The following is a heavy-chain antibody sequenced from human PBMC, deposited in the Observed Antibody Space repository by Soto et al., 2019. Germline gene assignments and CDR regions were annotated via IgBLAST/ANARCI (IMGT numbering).Heavy chain of an antibody. CDR2: ISYTGRT. CDR3: AREWGLLPYYVMNV. J-gene: IGHJ6*02. D-gene: IGHD7-27*01. Sequence: ETLSLTCIVSGDSVTSGSYYWTWLRQPPGKGLEWIGYISYTGRTKYNPSLQSRVTISVDTSKNDFSLNLSSVTAADTAVYFCAREWGLLPYYVMNVWGHGTAVTVSS. CDR1: GDSVTSGSYY. V-gene: IGHV4-61*03.